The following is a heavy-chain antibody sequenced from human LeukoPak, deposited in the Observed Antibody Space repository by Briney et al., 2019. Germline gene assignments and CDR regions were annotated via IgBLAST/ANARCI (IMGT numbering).Heavy chain of an antibody. CDR2: MYHTGST. Sequence: SETLSLTCAVSGYSISSGYYWGWIRQPPGKGLEWIGSMYHTGSTYYNPSLKSRVTISVDTSKNQISLKLSSVTAADTAVYYCARVRVEMTTNDAFDIWGQGTMVTVSS. CDR1: GYSISSGYY. D-gene: IGHD5-24*01. J-gene: IGHJ3*02. V-gene: IGHV4-38-2*01. CDR3: ARVRVEMTTNDAFDI.